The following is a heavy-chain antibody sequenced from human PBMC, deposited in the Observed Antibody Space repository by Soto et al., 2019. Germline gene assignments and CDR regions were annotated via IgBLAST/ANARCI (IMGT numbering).Heavy chain of an antibody. V-gene: IGHV1-46*01. CDR2: INPSGGST. CDR1: GYTFTSYY. D-gene: IGHD3-22*01. J-gene: IGHJ4*02. CDR3: AREEYYYDSSGYSPFDY. Sequence: ASVKVSCKASGYTFTSYYMHWVRQAPGQGLEWMGIINPSGGSTSYAQKFQGRVTMTRDTSTSTVYMELSSLRSEDTAVYYCAREEYYYDSSGYSPFDYWGQGTLVTVS.